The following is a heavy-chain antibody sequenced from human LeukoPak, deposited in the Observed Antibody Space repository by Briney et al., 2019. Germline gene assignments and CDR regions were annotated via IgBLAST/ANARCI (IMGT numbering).Heavy chain of an antibody. Sequence: SVKVSCKASGGTFSSYAISWVRQAPGQGLEWMGGIIPIFGTANYAQKFQGRVTITADESTSTDYMELSSLRSEDTAVYYCARDNSVGDIAWWFDPWGQGTLVTVSS. CDR1: GGTFSSYA. V-gene: IGHV1-69*13. J-gene: IGHJ5*02. CDR3: ARDNSVGDIAWWFDP. CDR2: IIPIFGTA. D-gene: IGHD3-16*02.